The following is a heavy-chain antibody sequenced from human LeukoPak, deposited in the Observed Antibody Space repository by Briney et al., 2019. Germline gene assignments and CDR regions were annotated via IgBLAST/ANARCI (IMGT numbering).Heavy chain of an antibody. D-gene: IGHD2-21*01. Sequence: ASVKVSCKTSGYSFTDYYMHWVRQAPGQGLERMGWINPNSGGTSSAQKFQGRVTMTRDTSITTVYMEVSWLTSDDTAIYYCARADRLDGGPYLIGPWGQGTLVTVSS. CDR1: GYSFTDYY. V-gene: IGHV1-2*02. J-gene: IGHJ5*02. CDR3: ARADRLDGGPYLIGP. CDR2: INPNSGGT.